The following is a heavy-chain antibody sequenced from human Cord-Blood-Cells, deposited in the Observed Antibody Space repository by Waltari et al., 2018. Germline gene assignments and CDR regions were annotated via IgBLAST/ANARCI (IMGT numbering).Heavy chain of an antibody. J-gene: IGHJ3*02. Sequence: QVQLVQSGAEVKKPGCSVKVSCKASGGTFSSYPISRVRQAPGQGLEWMGGIIPIFGTANYAQKFQGRVTITADESTSTAYMELSSLRSEDTAVYYCARDQYCGGDCYAFDIWGQGTMVTVSS. CDR2: IIPIFGTA. D-gene: IGHD2-21*02. CDR1: GGTFSSYP. CDR3: ARDQYCGGDCYAFDI. V-gene: IGHV1-69*01.